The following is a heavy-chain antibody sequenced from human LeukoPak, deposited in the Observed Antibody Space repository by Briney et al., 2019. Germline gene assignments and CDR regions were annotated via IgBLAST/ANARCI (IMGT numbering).Heavy chain of an antibody. J-gene: IGHJ6*03. V-gene: IGHV3-64*02. D-gene: IGHD6-6*01. CDR1: GFTFSSYA. CDR2: INSNGGNR. Sequence: GESLKISCAASGFTFSSYAMHWVRQAPGKGLEYVSAINSNGGNRHYADSVKGRFSISRDNSKNTLCLQMGSLRVEDMAVYYCARARLKGSSSASYQYYYLDVWGKGTTVTVSS. CDR3: ARARLKGSSSASYQYYYLDV.